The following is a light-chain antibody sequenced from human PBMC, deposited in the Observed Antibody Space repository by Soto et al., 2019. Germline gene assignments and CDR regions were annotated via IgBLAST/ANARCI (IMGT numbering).Light chain of an antibody. Sequence: DIQMTQSPSTLSASVGDRVTITCRASQSISYWLAWYQQKPGKAPNLLIYKASSFESGVPSRFSSSGSGTEFTLTISSLQPDDFATYYYQQYNNYWTFGQGTKVEIK. CDR3: QQYNNYWT. CDR2: KAS. J-gene: IGKJ1*01. V-gene: IGKV1-5*03. CDR1: QSISYW.